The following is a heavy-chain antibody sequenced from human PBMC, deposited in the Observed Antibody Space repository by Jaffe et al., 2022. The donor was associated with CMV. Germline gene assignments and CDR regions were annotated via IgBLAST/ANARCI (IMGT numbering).Heavy chain of an antibody. Sequence: QVQLQESGPGLVKPSETLSLTCTVSGGSISSYYWSWIRQPPGKGLEWIGYIYYSGSTNYNPSLKSRVTISVDTSKNQFSLKLSSVTAADTAVYYCARGILGYCSSTSCYFGYYYYYYMDVWGKGTTVTVSS. CDR1: GGSISSYY. D-gene: IGHD2-2*01. CDR3: ARGILGYCSSTSCYFGYYYYYYMDV. V-gene: IGHV4-59*01. J-gene: IGHJ6*03. CDR2: IYYSGST.